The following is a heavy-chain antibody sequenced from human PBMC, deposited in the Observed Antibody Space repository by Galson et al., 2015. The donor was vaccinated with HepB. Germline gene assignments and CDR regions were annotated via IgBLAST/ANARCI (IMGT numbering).Heavy chain of an antibody. CDR3: ARDSSGWYAADYYYYYMDV. V-gene: IGHV1-18*01. D-gene: IGHD6-19*01. CDR1: GYTFTSYG. Sequence: SVKVSCKASGYTFTSYGISWVRQAPGQGPEWMGWISAYNGNTNYAQKLQGRVTMTTDTSTSTAYMELRSLRSDDTAVYYCARDSSGWYAADYYYYYMDVWGKGTTVTVSS. J-gene: IGHJ6*03. CDR2: ISAYNGNT.